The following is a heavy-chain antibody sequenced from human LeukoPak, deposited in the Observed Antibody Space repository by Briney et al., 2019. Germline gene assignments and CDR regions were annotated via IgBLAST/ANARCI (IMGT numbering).Heavy chain of an antibody. CDR3: AKAVGLYDSAYY. J-gene: IGHJ4*02. D-gene: IGHD3-22*01. CDR2: ISGSGGST. Sequence: PGGSLRLSCAASGFTFSSYAMSWVRQAPGKGLEWVSAISGSGGSTYYADSVKGRFTISRDNSKNTLYLQMNRLRAEDTAVYYCAKAVGLYDSAYYWGQGTLVTVSS. CDR1: GFTFSSYA. V-gene: IGHV3-23*01.